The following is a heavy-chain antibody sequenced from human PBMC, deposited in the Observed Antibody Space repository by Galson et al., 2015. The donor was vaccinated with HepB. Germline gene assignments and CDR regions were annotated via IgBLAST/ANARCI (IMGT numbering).Heavy chain of an antibody. CDR2: IKQDGSEK. D-gene: IGHD5-24*01. V-gene: IGHV3-7*03. J-gene: IGHJ3*02. CDR1: GFTFSSYW. Sequence: LRLSCAASGFTFSSYWMSWVRQAPGKGLEWVANIKQDGSEKYYVDPVKGRFTISRDNAKNSLYLQMNSLRAEDTAVYYCARDLRSRDGAFDIWGQGTMVTVSS. CDR3: ARDLRSRDGAFDI.